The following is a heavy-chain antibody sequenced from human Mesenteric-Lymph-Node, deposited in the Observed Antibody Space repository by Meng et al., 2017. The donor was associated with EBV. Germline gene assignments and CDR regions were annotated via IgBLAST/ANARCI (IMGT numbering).Heavy chain of an antibody. J-gene: IGHJ4*02. Sequence: QVHLKESGPGLVKPSDPLSLTCNVSGGSINSFYWSWIRQPPGKGLEWIGYIYHSGSTNYNPSLKSRVTMSVDMSKNQFSLKLSSVTAADTAVYYCARGEVFDSWGQGTLVTVSS. CDR2: IYHSGST. CDR3: ARGEVFDS. V-gene: IGHV4-59*07. CDR1: GGSINSFY.